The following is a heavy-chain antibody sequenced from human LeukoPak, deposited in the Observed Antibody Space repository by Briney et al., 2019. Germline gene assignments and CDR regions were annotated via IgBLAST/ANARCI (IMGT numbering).Heavy chain of an antibody. J-gene: IGHJ4*02. CDR2: IYYSGST. Sequence: SETLSLTCIVSGGSISSGGYYWSWIRQHPGKGLEWIGYIYYSGSTYYNPSLKSRVTISVDTSKNQFSLKLSSVTAADTAVYYCARASYYYDSSGYYWDYWGQGTLVTVSS. D-gene: IGHD3-22*01. CDR1: GGSISSGGYY. V-gene: IGHV4-31*03. CDR3: ARASYYYDSSGYYWDY.